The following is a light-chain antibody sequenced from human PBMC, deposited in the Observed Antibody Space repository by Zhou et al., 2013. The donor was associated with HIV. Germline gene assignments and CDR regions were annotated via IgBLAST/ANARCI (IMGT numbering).Light chain of an antibody. J-gene: IGKJ2*02. V-gene: IGKV1-39*01. CDR2: AAS. CDR3: QQTYRVPRT. CDR1: QSISTY. Sequence: DIQMTQSPSSLSASLGDRVTITCRASQSISTYLNWYQQKPGKAPTLLIYAASTLQTGVPSRFSGSGSGTEFTLTISSLQAEDFGTYYCQQTYRVPRTFGQGTKVEI.